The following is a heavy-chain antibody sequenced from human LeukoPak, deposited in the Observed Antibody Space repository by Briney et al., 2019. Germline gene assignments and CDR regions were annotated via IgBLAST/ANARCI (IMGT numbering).Heavy chain of an antibody. D-gene: IGHD3-10*01. CDR3: ASSWANYYGSGSYYQGHSYGMDV. Sequence: SVKVSCKASGGTFISYAISWVRQAPGQGLEWMGGIIPIFGTANYAQKFQGRVTITADESTSTAYMELSSLRSEDTAVYYCASSWANYYGSGSYYQGHSYGMDVWGQGTTVTVSS. CDR1: GGTFISYA. V-gene: IGHV1-69*01. J-gene: IGHJ6*02. CDR2: IIPIFGTA.